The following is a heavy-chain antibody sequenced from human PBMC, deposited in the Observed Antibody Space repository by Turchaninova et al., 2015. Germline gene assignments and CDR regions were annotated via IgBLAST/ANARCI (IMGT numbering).Heavy chain of an antibody. CDR1: GFTFGDYA. CDR2: IRSKAYGGTT. CDR3: TRDHNWNDGRNFDY. V-gene: IGHV3-49*03. Sequence: EVQLVESGGGLVQPGRSLRLSCTASGFTFGDYAMSWFRQAPGRGLEWVGFIRSKAYGGTTEYAASVKGRFTISRDNSKSIAYLQMNSLKTEDTAVYYCTRDHNWNDGRNFDYWGQGTLVTVSS. D-gene: IGHD1-1*01. J-gene: IGHJ4*02.